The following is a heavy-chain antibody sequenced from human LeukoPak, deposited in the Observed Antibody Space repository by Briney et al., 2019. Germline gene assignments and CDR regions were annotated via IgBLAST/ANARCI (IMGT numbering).Heavy chain of an antibody. V-gene: IGHV4-34*01. CDR2: INHSGST. CDR1: GGSFSDYY. J-gene: IGHJ4*02. D-gene: IGHD2-8*01. CDR3: ARHGLNGGYYFDY. Sequence: SETLSLTCAVYGGSFSDYYWSWVRQPPGKGLECIGEINHSGSTDYNPSLRSRVTISVDMSKNQFSLKLNSVTAADTAVYYCARHGLNGGYYFDYWGPGTLATVSS.